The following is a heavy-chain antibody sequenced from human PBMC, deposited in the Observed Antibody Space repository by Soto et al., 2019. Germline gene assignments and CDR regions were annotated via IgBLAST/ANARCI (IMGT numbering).Heavy chain of an antibody. CDR1: GGSFTGYS. Sequence: SETLSLTCAVYGGSFTGYSWTWIRQPPGKGLEWIGQINHSGSTIYSTSLKSRLTISVGTSKNQFSLELSSVTAADTAVYYCARGRGYSYGLDPWGQGTLVTVSS. CDR2: INHSGST. D-gene: IGHD5-18*01. J-gene: IGHJ5*02. CDR3: ARGRGYSYGLDP. V-gene: IGHV4-34*01.